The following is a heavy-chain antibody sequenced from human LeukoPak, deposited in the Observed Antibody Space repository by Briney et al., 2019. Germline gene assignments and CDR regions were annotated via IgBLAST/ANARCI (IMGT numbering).Heavy chain of an antibody. J-gene: IGHJ3*02. CDR2: ISWNSGSI. CDR3: AKETHSSGPGGAFDI. Sequence: GGSLRLSCAASGFTFDDYAMHWVRQAPGKGLEWVSGISWNSGSIGYADSVKGRFTISRDNAKNSLYLQMNSLRAEDTALYYCAKETHSSGPGGAFDIWGPGTMVTVSS. D-gene: IGHD6-19*01. V-gene: IGHV3-9*01. CDR1: GFTFDDYA.